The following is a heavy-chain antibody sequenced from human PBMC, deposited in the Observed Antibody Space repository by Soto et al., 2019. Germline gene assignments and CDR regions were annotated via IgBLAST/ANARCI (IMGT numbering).Heavy chain of an antibody. V-gene: IGHV1-2*02. CDR2: INPNSGGT. CDR1: GYTFTGYY. Sequence: ASVKVSCKASGYTFTGYYMHWVRQAPGQGLEWMGWINPNSGGTNYAQKFQGRVTMTRDTSISTAYMELSRLRSYDTAVYYCARDRGLTSASGSNNWFDPWGHGTLVTVSS. J-gene: IGHJ5*02. D-gene: IGHD3-10*01. CDR3: ARDRGLTSASGSNNWFDP.